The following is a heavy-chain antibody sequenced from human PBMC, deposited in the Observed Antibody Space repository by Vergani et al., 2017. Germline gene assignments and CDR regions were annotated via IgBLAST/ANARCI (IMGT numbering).Heavy chain of an antibody. Sequence: QVQLQESGPGLVKPSETLSLTCTVSGGSISSYYWSWIRQPPGKGLEWIGYIYYSGSTNYNPSLKSRVTISVDTSKNQFSLKLNSVTAADTAVYYCARHVSHTAGDYWGQGTLVTVSS. V-gene: IGHV4-59*08. J-gene: IGHJ4*02. CDR3: ARHVSHTAGDY. CDR1: GGSISSYY. CDR2: IYYSGST. D-gene: IGHD5-18*01.